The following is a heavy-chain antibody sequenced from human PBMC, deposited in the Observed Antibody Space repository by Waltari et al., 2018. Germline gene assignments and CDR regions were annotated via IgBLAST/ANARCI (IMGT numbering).Heavy chain of an antibody. CDR2: IYYSGST. CDR1: GGSISSSSYY. CDR3: ARHTQDGLHFDY. D-gene: IGHD2-15*01. Sequence: QLQLQESGPGLVKPSETLSLTCTVSGGSISSSSYYWGWIRQPPGKGLEWIGSIYYSGSTYYNPSLKSRVTISVDTSKNQFSLKLSSVTAADTAVYYCARHTQDGLHFDYWGQGTLVTVSS. J-gene: IGHJ4*02. V-gene: IGHV4-39*01.